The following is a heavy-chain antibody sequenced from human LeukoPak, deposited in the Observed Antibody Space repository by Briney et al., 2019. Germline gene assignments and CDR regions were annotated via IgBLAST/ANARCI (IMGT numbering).Heavy chain of an antibody. V-gene: IGHV3-23*01. CDR2: ISGSGGSS. CDR1: GFTFSSFA. CDR3: AKYLGSGTSFDD. Sequence: GGSLRLSCAASGFTFSSFAMTWVRQAPGKGLEWVSSISGSGGSSYYADSVQGRFTISRDNSKNTLYLQMNSLRAEDTAVYYCAKYLGSGTSFDDWGQGTLVTVSS. D-gene: IGHD3-10*01. J-gene: IGHJ4*02.